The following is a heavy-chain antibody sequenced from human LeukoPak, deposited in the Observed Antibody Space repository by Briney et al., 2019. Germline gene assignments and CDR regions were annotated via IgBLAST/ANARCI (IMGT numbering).Heavy chain of an antibody. CDR3: AVSTVYYFDY. CDR1: GFTFSSYE. Sequence: GGSLRLSCAASGFTFSSYEMHWVRQAPGKGLEWVSYISSSGSTIYYADSVKGRFTISRDNAKNSLYLQMNSLRAEDTAVYYCAVSTVYYFDYWGQGTLVTVSS. V-gene: IGHV3-48*03. D-gene: IGHD4-17*01. J-gene: IGHJ4*02. CDR2: ISSSGSTI.